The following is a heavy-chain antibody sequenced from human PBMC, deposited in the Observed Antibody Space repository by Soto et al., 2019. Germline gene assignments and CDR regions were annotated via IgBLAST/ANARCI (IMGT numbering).Heavy chain of an antibody. D-gene: IGHD4-4*01. V-gene: IGHV4-31*01. Sequence: QVQLQESGPGLVRPSQALSLTCSVSGVSIDSASFYWAWIRQRPGKGLEGIGYIYYTGTTYYNPSLKSPIAMSMDTSNNQFSLEVMSVTAADTAVYYCAREAFYSNYPRDWLVPWGQGTLVTVS. CDR2: IYYTGTT. CDR3: AREAFYSNYPRDWLVP. CDR1: GVSIDSASFY. J-gene: IGHJ5*02.